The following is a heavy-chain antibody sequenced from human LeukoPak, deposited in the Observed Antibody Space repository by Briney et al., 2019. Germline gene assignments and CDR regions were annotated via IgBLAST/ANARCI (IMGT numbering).Heavy chain of an antibody. CDR2: IKQDGSEK. D-gene: IGHD3-16*02. Sequence: GGSLRLSCAASGFTFSSYWMSWVRQAPGKGLEWVANIKQDGSEKYYVDSVKGRFTISRDNAKNSLYLQMNSLRAEDTAVYYCARATNDYVWGSYRLNAFDIWGQGTMVTVSS. CDR1: GFTFSSYW. V-gene: IGHV3-7*01. CDR3: ARATNDYVWGSYRLNAFDI. J-gene: IGHJ3*02.